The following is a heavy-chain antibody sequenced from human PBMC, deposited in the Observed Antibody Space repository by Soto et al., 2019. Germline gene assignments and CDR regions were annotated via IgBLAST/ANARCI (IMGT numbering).Heavy chain of an antibody. J-gene: IGHJ4*02. Sequence: QVQLVESGGGVVQPGRSLRLSCAASGFTFSSYGMHWVRQAPGKGLEWVAVIWYDGRNKYYADSVKGRFTISRDNSKNTLYLQMNSLRAEDTAVYYCARDPPPPYYYGSGSYYDYWGQGTLVTVSS. CDR1: GFTFSSYG. CDR2: IWYDGRNK. V-gene: IGHV3-33*01. D-gene: IGHD3-10*01. CDR3: ARDPPPPYYYGSGSYYDY.